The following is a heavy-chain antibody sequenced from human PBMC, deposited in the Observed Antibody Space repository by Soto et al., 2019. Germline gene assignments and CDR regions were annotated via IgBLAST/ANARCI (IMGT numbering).Heavy chain of an antibody. V-gene: IGHV1-18*04. CDR3: ARDEGIRGLEF. CDR1: GYTFSNYG. CDR2: ISGYNGNT. D-gene: IGHD3-10*01. Sequence: VQLVQSGPEVKKPGASVKVSCKASGYTFSNYGISWVRQAPGQGLEWMGWISGYNGNTAYARNLQDRVTMTIDAPTTTAYMELRSLRSDDTAVYYCARDEGIRGLEFRGLGTLVTVSS. J-gene: IGHJ4*02.